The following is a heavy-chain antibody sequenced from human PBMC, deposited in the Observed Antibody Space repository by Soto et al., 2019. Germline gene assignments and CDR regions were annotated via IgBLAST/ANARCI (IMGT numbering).Heavy chain of an antibody. D-gene: IGHD2-15*01. CDR2: INRRGNT. V-gene: IGHV4-34*01. CDR3: ARAARPGRQIVVTAATSDYFDY. Sequence: SETLSLTCAVYGRSFSGYSWTWIRQAPGKGLEWIGEINRRGNTNYNPSLRSRVTISKDASKNQFSLKLRSVTAADAAIYFCARAARPGRQIVVTAATSDYFDYWGLGTLVTVSS. CDR1: GRSFSGYS. J-gene: IGHJ4*02.